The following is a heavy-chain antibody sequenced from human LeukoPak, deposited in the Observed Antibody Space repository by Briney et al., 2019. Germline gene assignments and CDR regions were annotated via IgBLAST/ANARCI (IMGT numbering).Heavy chain of an antibody. D-gene: IGHD2-15*01. Sequence: GGSLRLSCAASGFTFSSYSMNWVRQAPGKGLEWVSSITSSSSYIYYADSVKGRFTISRDNAKNSLYLQMNSLRAEDTAVYYCARDVEYCSGGSCYYYGMDIWGQGTTVTVSS. V-gene: IGHV3-21*01. CDR2: ITSSSSYI. J-gene: IGHJ6*02. CDR1: GFTFSSYS. CDR3: ARDVEYCSGGSCYYYGMDI.